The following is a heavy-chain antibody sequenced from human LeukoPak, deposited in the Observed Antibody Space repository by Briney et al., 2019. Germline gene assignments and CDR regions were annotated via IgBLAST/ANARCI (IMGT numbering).Heavy chain of an antibody. CDR1: GFTFNTYG. D-gene: IGHD1-26*01. J-gene: IGHJ4*02. CDR2: ISYDGTNK. Sequence: GGSLRLSCAVSGFTFNTYGIHWVRQTPNKGLEWVALISYDGTNKYYADSVKGRFTISRDNSKNTLYLQMDSLRAEDAAVYYCAKDRSGMGYYFDFWGQGTLVTVSS. V-gene: IGHV3-30*18. CDR3: AKDRSGMGYYFDF.